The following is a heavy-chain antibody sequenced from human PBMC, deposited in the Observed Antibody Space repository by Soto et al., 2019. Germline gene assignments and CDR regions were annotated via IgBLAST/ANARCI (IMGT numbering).Heavy chain of an antibody. V-gene: IGHV4-34*02. Sequence: QVQLQQWGAGLLKPSETLSLTCAVFGGSLNDYYWSWTRQSPGKGLEWIGEINHGGGTNYRPSLKGRVTISIDTSKSQFSLRLRSVTAADTAVYYCARGFGGTPMDVWGQGTTVTVSS. CDR3: ARGFGGTPMDV. CDR1: GGSLNDYY. D-gene: IGHD3-3*01. J-gene: IGHJ6*02. CDR2: INHGGGT.